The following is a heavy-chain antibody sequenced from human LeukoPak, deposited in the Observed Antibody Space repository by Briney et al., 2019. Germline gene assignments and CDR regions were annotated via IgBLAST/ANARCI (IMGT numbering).Heavy chain of an antibody. J-gene: IGHJ4*02. CDR1: GGSISSSSYY. CDR2: IYYSGST. Sequence: PSETLSLTCTVSGGSISSSSYYWGWIRQPPGKGLEWIGSIYYSGSTYYNPSLKSRVTISVDTSKNQFSLKLGSVTAADTAVYYCARARLHSSSWYGLAYCFDYWGQGTLVTVSS. CDR3: ARARLHSSSWYGLAYCFDY. D-gene: IGHD6-13*01. V-gene: IGHV4-39*01.